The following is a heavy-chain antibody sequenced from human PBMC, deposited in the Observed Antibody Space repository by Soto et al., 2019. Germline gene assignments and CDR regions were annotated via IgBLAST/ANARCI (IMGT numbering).Heavy chain of an antibody. Sequence: GGSLRLSCAASGFTFSSYGMHWVRQAPGKGLEWVAVISYDGSNKYYADSVKGRFTISRDNSKNTLYLQMNSLRAEDTAVYYCAKDSRDGYNLNYFDYWGQGTLVTVSS. D-gene: IGHD5-12*01. CDR2: ISYDGSNK. CDR1: GFTFSSYG. V-gene: IGHV3-30*18. CDR3: AKDSRDGYNLNYFDY. J-gene: IGHJ4*02.